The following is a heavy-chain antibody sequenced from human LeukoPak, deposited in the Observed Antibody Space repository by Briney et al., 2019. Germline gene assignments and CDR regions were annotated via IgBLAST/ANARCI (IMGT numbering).Heavy chain of an antibody. CDR3: AKGEEYYGSGSYYTYYYMDV. D-gene: IGHD3-10*01. V-gene: IGHV3-23*01. J-gene: IGHJ6*03. Sequence: PGGTLRLSCAASGFTFSSYGMSWVRQAPGKGLEWVSAISGSGGSTYYADSVKGRFTISRDNSKNTLYLQMNSLRAEDTAVYYCAKGEEYYGSGSYYTYYYMDVWGKGTTVTISS. CDR1: GFTFSSYG. CDR2: ISGSGGST.